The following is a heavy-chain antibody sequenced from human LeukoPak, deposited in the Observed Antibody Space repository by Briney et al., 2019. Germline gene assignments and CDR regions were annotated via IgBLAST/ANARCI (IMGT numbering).Heavy chain of an antibody. CDR2: INPSGGST. CDR3: ATPRQRYYYDSSGSLGAFDY. J-gene: IGHJ4*02. Sequence: ASVKVSCKASGYTFTSYYMHWVRQAPGQGLEWMGIINPSGGSTSYAQKFQGRVTMTRDMSTSTVYMELSRLRSDDTAVYYCATPRQRYYYDSSGSLGAFDYWGQGTLVTVSS. CDR1: GYTFTSYY. V-gene: IGHV1-46*01. D-gene: IGHD3-22*01.